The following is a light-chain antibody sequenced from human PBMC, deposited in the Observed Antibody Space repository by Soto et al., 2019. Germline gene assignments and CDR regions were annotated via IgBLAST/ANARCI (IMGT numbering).Light chain of an antibody. CDR2: EVN. CDR1: SRDVGYYNY. V-gene: IGLV2-14*01. J-gene: IGLJ1*01. Sequence: QSVLTQSASASGSPGQSITISCTGTSRDVGYYNYVSWYQQHPGKAPKLIIYEVNNRPSGVSNRFSGSKSGNTASLTISGLQAEDEADYYCCSYTASSTLVVFGTGTKLTVL. CDR3: CSYTASSTLVV.